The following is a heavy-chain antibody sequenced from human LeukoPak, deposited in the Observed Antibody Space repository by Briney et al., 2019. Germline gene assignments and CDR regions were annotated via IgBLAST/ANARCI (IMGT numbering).Heavy chain of an antibody. V-gene: IGHV3-23*01. CDR2: ISGSGGST. CDR3: AKDPLFQPWIAFDI. D-gene: IGHD2-2*03. Sequence: GGSLRLSCAASGFTFSSYGMSWVRQAPGKGLEWVSAISGSGGSTYYADSVKGRFTISRDNSKNTLYLQMNSLRAEDTAVYCAKDPLFQPWIAFDIWGQGTVVTVSS. J-gene: IGHJ3*02. CDR1: GFTFSSYG.